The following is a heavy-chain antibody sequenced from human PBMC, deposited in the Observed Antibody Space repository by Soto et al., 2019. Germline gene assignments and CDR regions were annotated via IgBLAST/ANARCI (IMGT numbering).Heavy chain of an antibody. V-gene: IGHV3-23*01. CDR3: AKAKSDWSSPSC. CDR2: ISGSGGST. D-gene: IGHD3-9*01. J-gene: IGHJ4*02. Sequence: EVQLLESGGGLVQPGGSLRLSCAASGFTFSSYAMSWVRQAPGSGLEWVSAISGSGGSTYYADSVKGRFTVSRDTSKNTLYLQMNSLRAEDSAVYYCAKAKSDWSSPSCWGQGTLVTVSS. CDR1: GFTFSSYA.